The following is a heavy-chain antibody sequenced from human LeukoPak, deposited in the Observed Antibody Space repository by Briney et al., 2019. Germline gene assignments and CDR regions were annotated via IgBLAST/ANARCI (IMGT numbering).Heavy chain of an antibody. D-gene: IGHD6-13*01. CDR1: GYTFTSYG. V-gene: IGHV1-18*01. CDR3: ASFIAAAGTDY. J-gene: IGHJ4*02. CDR2: ISAYNGNT. Sequence: ASVKVSCKASGYTFTSYGISWVRQAPGQGLEWMGWISAYNGNTNYAQKLQGRVTMTTDTSTSTAYMELRSLRSDETAVYYCASFIAAAGTDYWGQGTLVTVSS.